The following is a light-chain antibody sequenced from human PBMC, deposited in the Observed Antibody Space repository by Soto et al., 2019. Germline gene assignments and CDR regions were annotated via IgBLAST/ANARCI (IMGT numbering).Light chain of an antibody. J-gene: IGLJ3*02. CDR1: SGHSSYI. CDR2: LEGSGSY. Sequence: QLVLTQSSSASASLGSSVKLACTLSSGHSSYIIAWHQQQPGKAPRYLMKLEGSGSYNKGSGVPDRFSGSSSGADRYLTISNLHSEDEADYYCETWDSNTRVFGGGTKVTVL. V-gene: IGLV4-60*03. CDR3: ETWDSNTRV.